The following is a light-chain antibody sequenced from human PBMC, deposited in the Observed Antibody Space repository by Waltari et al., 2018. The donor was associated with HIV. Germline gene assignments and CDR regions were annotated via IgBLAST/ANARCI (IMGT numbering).Light chain of an antibody. CDR1: SAPRTSA. CDR3: QTWGTGIRV. Sequence: QLAVTQSPSASASLGASVKLTCTLNSAPRTSAIAWHQQQPGKGPRFLLKVKSDGSHIKGDGIPDRFSGSSFGAERYLTITSLRSDDEADYYCQTWGTGIRVFGGGTKLTVL. J-gene: IGLJ3*02. V-gene: IGLV4-69*01. CDR2: VKSDGSH.